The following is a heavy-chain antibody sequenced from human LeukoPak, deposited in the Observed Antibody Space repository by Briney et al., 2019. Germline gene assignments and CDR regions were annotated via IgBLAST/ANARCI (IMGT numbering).Heavy chain of an antibody. D-gene: IGHD3-22*01. CDR2: IHHSGST. V-gene: IGHV4-39*01. Sequence: GSLRLSCAASGFTFSSYEINWVRQPPGKGLEWIATIHHSGSTYYKPSLRSGVTISVDTSRNQFSLKLSSVTVADTAVYYCARLGGYYDPPGYWGQGTLVTVSS. CDR3: ARLGGYYDPPGY. J-gene: IGHJ4*02. CDR1: GFTFSSYE.